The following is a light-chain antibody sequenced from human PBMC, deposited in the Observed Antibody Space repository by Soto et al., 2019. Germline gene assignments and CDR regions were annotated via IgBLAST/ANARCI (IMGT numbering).Light chain of an antibody. CDR1: QGISSY. CDR3: QQFNDYPIP. Sequence: DIQMTQSPSFLSASVGDRVAITCRASQGISSYLAWYQQKPGKAPKLLMYAASTLQRGVPSRFSGSGSGTEFTLALSRLQPEDFATYYCQQFNDYPIPFGQGTRLEIK. V-gene: IGKV1-9*01. CDR2: AAS. J-gene: IGKJ5*01.